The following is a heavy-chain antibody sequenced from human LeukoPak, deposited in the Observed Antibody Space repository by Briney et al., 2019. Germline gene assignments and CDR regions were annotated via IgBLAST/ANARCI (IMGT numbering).Heavy chain of an antibody. CDR1: GGSISSGSYY. V-gene: IGHV4-61*02. Sequence: SETLSLTCTVSGGSISSGSYYWSWIRQPAGKGLEWIGRIYTSGSTNYNPSLKSRVTISVDTSKNQFSLKLSSVTAADTAVYYCARDSVFLSGYYTLGYYYYGMDVWGQGTTVSVSS. D-gene: IGHD3-3*01. J-gene: IGHJ6*02. CDR3: ARDSVFLSGYYTLGYYYYGMDV. CDR2: IYTSGST.